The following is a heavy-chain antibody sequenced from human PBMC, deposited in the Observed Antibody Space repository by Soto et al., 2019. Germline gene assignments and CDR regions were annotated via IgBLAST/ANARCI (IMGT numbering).Heavy chain of an antibody. D-gene: IGHD6-13*01. J-gene: IGHJ6*02. CDR3: ARDRDSSSWYYYYGMDV. Sequence: GGSLRLSCAASGFTFSTYGMNWVRQAPGKGLEWVSSISSSSSYIYYADSVKGRFTISRDNAKNSLYLQMNSLRAEDTAVYYCARDRDSSSWYYYYGMDVWGQGTTVTVSS. V-gene: IGHV3-21*01. CDR1: GFTFSTYG. CDR2: ISSSSSYI.